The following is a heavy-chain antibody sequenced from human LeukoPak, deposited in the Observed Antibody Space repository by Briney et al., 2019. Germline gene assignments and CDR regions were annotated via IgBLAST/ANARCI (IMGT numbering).Heavy chain of an antibody. J-gene: IGHJ4*02. CDR1: GYTFTSYG. D-gene: IGHD3-3*01. CDR2: ISAYNGNT. V-gene: IGHV1-18*01. Sequence: ASVKVSCKASGYTFTSYGISWVRQAPGQGLEWMGWISAYNGNTNYAQKFQGRVTMTTDTSTSTAYMELRSLRSEDTAVYYCARGLASGYPPIPFDYWGQGTLVTVSS. CDR3: ARGLASGYPPIPFDY.